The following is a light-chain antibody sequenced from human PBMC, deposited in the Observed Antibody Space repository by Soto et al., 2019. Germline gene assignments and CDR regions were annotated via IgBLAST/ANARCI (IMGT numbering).Light chain of an antibody. V-gene: IGLV1-40*01. CDR1: ASNFGAGYD. J-gene: IGLJ3*02. CDR2: ETK. Sequence: QSVLTQPPSVSGAPGQRVTISCTGSASNFGAGYDVHWYQQSPGTAPKLIIFETKSRPSGVPDRFSASKSGTSASLAITGLQIEDEDDDYYQSYENSPRGAVFGGGTKLTVL. CDR3: QSYENSPRGAV.